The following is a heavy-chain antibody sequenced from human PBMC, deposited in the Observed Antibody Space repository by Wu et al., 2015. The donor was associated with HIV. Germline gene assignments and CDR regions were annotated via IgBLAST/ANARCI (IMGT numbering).Heavy chain of an antibody. V-gene: IGHV1-46*03. J-gene: IGHJ3*02. CDR1: GYMFIGYY. CDR2: INPSENRV. D-gene: IGHD1-1*01. CDR3: ANRNRIGNMEAFDI. Sequence: QVQLVQSGAEVKKPGASVKVSCKTSGYMFIGYYIHWVRQAPGQGPEWMGVINPSENRVSYAQRFQGRVTMTRDTSTSTVYMELSSLRSEDTAVYFCANRNRIGNMEAFDIWGQGTKVIVSS.